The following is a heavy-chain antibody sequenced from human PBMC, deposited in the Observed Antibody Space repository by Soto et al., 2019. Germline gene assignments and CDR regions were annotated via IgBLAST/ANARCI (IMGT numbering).Heavy chain of an antibody. CDR1: GGSISSSSHF. CDR2: IVYSGST. V-gene: IGHV4-39*01. CDR3: ARTRGQKPAPWGLTIAGPSNWFES. D-gene: IGHD3-10*01. Sequence: QLQLQESGPGLVKPSETLSLTCTVSGGSISSSSHFWGWIRQPPGKGLEWIGNIVYSGSTYYNPSLKSRVSISVDTSKNQFSLKLTSVSAADTAVYYCARTRGQKPAPWGLTIAGPSNWFESWGQGTLVTVSS. J-gene: IGHJ5*01.